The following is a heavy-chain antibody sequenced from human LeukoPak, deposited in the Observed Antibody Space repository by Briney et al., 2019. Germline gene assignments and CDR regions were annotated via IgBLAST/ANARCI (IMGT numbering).Heavy chain of an antibody. CDR3: ARGDCSGWYWFDP. J-gene: IGHJ5*02. CDR2: IYYSGST. CDR1: GGSISSSSYY. D-gene: IGHD6-19*01. V-gene: IGHV4-39*07. Sequence: SETLSLTCTVSGGSISSSSYYWGWIRQPPGKGLEWIGSIYYSGSTYYNPSLKSRVTISVDTSKNQFSLKVSSVAAADTAVYYCARGDCSGWYWFDPWGQGTLVTVSS.